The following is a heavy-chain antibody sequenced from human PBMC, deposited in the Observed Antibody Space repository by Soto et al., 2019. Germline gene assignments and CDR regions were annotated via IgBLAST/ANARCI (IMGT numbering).Heavy chain of an antibody. D-gene: IGHD2-2*03. CDR2: IYSGGST. Sequence: EVQLVESGGGLVQPGGSLRLSCAASGFTVSSNYMSWVRQAPGKGLEWVSVIYSGGSTYYADSVKGRFTISRDNSKNTLYLQMSSLRAEDTAVYYCAYKLSHPWSGYCSSTSCYGLSSDLWCRGTLVTVSS. CDR3: AYKLSHPWSGYCSSTSCYGLSSDL. CDR1: GFTVSSNY. J-gene: IGHJ2*01. V-gene: IGHV3-66*01.